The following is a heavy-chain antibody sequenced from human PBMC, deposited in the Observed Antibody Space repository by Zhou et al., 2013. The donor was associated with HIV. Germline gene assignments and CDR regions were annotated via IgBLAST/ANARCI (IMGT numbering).Heavy chain of an antibody. D-gene: IGHD3-22*01. CDR1: GGTFSSYA. CDR3: ARDRSDYYDSSPDAFDI. CDR2: IIPIFGTA. J-gene: IGHJ3*02. V-gene: IGHV1-69*05. Sequence: QVQLVQSGAEVKKPGSSVKVSCKASGGTFSSYAISWVRQAPGQGLEWMGGIIPIFGTANYAQKFQGRVTITTDESTSTAYMELSSLRSEDTAVYYCARDRSDYYDSSPDAFDIWGQGTMVTVSS.